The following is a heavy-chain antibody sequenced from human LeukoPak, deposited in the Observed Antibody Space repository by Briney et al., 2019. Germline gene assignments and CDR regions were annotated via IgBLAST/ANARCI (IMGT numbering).Heavy chain of an antibody. D-gene: IGHD3-22*01. Sequence: ASMKVSCKASGYTFSDYYMHWVRQAPGKGLEWMGGFDPEDGETIYAQKFQGRVTMTEDTSTDTAYMELSSLRSEDTAVYYCATIEGSYYDSSGYLLTPQLSNYWGQGTLVTVSS. CDR2: FDPEDGET. V-gene: IGHV1-24*01. CDR3: ATIEGSYYDSSGYLLTPQLSNY. J-gene: IGHJ4*02. CDR1: GYTFSDYY.